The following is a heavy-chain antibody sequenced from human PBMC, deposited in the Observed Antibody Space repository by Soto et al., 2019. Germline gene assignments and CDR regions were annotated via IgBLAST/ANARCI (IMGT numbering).Heavy chain of an antibody. CDR3: AREPDV. Sequence: SETLSLTCTVSSGSISSTIYSWDWIRQPPGKGLEWIGSIFYSGSTYYNPSLKSRVTISVDTSKNQFSLTLTSVTAADTAVYYCAREPDVWGKGTTVTVSS. CDR1: SGSISSTIYS. V-gene: IGHV4-39*02. J-gene: IGHJ6*04. CDR2: IFYSGST.